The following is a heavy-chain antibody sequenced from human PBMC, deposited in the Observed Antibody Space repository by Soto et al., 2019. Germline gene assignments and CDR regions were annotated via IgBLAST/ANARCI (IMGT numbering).Heavy chain of an antibody. V-gene: IGHV1-46*03. CDR3: ATRSGTAIGDFHL. CDR2: INPSGEST. D-gene: IGHD5-18*01. J-gene: IGHJ2*01. Sequence: GASVKVSCKPSGYTFISDYVHWVRQAPGQVLEWVGRINPSGESTTYAQHIQGRVTMTTDTSTSTVYMEVSSLRSEDTAVYYCATRSGTAIGDFHLWG. CDR1: GYTFISDY.